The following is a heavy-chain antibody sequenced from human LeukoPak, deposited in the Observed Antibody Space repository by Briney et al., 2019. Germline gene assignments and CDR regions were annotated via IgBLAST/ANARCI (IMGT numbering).Heavy chain of an antibody. CDR2: IDPNSGGT. D-gene: IGHD1-26*01. CDR3: ARDQAYSGIYGHFDY. V-gene: IGHV1-2*02. J-gene: IGHJ4*02. Sequence: ASVKVSRKASGYTFTAYHMHWVRQAPGQGLEWMGWIDPNSGGTKYAQKFQGRVTMTRDTSMNTVYMEVSRLRSDDTAVYYCARDQAYSGIYGHFDYWGQGTLVTVSS. CDR1: GYTFTAYH.